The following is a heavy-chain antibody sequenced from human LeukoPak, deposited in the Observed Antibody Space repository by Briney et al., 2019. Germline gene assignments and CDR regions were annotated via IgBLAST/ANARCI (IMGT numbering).Heavy chain of an antibody. CDR3: ARACLRNSGWYPCFDY. CDR1: GFTVSSNY. J-gene: IGHJ4*02. Sequence: GGSLRLSCAASGFTVSSNYMHWVRQAPGKGLEWVAFIRYDGSNKYYADSVKGRFTISRDNSKNTLYLQMNSLRAEDTAVYYCARACLRNSGWYPCFDYWGQGTLVTVSS. D-gene: IGHD6-19*01. CDR2: IRYDGSNK. V-gene: IGHV3-30*02.